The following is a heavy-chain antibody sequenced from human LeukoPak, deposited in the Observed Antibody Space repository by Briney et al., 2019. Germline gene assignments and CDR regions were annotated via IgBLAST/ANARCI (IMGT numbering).Heavy chain of an antibody. CDR2: ISYDGSNK. V-gene: IGHV3-30*18. D-gene: IGHD2-15*01. CDR3: AKGLNTRILWWAFDI. Sequence: GGSLRLSCAASGFTFSSYGMHWVRQAPGKGLEWVAVISYDGSNKYYADSVKGRFTISRDNSKNTLYLQMNSLRAEDTAVYHCAKGLNTRILWWAFDIWGQGTMVTVSS. J-gene: IGHJ3*02. CDR1: GFTFSSYG.